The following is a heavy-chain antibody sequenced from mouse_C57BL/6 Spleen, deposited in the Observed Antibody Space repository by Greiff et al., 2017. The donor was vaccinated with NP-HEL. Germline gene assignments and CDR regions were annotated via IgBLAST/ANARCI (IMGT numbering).Heavy chain of an antibody. CDR2: IWSGGST. D-gene: IGHD1-1*01. CDR1: GFSLTSYG. V-gene: IGHV2-2*01. J-gene: IGHJ1*03. CDR3: ASYYYGSSYSYWYFDV. Sequence: VKLVESGPGLVQPSQSLSITCTVSGFSLTSYGVHWVRQSPGKGLEWLGVIWSGGSTDYNAAFISRLSISKDNSKSQVFFKMNSLQADDTAIYYCASYYYGSSYSYWYFDVWGTGTTVTVSS.